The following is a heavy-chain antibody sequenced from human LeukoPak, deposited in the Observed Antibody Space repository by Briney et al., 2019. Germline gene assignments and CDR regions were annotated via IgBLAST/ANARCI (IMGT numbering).Heavy chain of an antibody. J-gene: IGHJ4*02. CDR1: GFTFDDYA. CDR3: ARVRADSSGHDIDY. Sequence: PGGSLRLSCAASGFTFDDYAMHWVRQAPGKGLEWVSGISWNSGSIGYADSVKGRFTISRDNSKNTLHLQMNSLRAEDTAVYYCARVRADSSGHDIDYWGQGTLVTVSS. D-gene: IGHD3-22*01. V-gene: IGHV3-9*01. CDR2: ISWNSGSI.